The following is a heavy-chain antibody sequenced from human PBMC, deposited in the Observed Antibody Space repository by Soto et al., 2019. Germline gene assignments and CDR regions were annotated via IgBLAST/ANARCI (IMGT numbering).Heavy chain of an antibody. V-gene: IGHV4-31*03. CDR3: ARARKQAEIVVVPAAIPNWFDP. D-gene: IGHD2-2*01. CDR1: GGSISSGGYY. J-gene: IGHJ5*02. CDR2: IYYSGST. Sequence: QVQLQESGPGLVKPSQTLSLTCTVSGGSISSGGYYWSWIRQHPGKGLEWIGYIYYSGSTYYNPSLKSRVTISVDTSKNQFSLKLSSVTAADTAVYYCARARKQAEIVVVPAAIPNWFDPWGQGTLVTVSS.